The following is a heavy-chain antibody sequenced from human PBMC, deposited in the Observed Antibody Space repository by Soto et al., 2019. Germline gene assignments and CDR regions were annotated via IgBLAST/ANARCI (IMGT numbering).Heavy chain of an antibody. D-gene: IGHD1-26*01. CDR3: ARRGSGSYYDY. J-gene: IGHJ4*02. CDR2: ISGSGGST. Sequence: EVQLLESGGGLVQPGGSLRLSCAASGFTFSSYAMRWVRQAPVKGLEWVSAISGSGGSTYYADSVKGRFTISRDNSKNTLYLQMNSLRAEDTDVYYCARRGSGSYYDYWGQGTLGTVSS. CDR1: GFTFSSYA. V-gene: IGHV3-23*01.